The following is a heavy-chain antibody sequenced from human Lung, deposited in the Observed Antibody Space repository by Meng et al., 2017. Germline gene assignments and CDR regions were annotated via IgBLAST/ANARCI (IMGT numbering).Heavy chain of an antibody. D-gene: IGHD6-19*01. J-gene: IGHJ4*02. V-gene: IGHV1-3*01. CDR2: INAGNGNT. Sequence: QVQLVQSGAEVKKPGASVKVSCKASGYTFTNHAMHWVRQAPGQRLEWMGWINAGNGNTKYLQKFQGRVTITRDTSASTAYMELSSLRFEDTAMYYCARDYSSGWYYFDYWGQGTLSPSPQ. CDR3: ARDYSSGWYYFDY. CDR1: GYTFTNHA.